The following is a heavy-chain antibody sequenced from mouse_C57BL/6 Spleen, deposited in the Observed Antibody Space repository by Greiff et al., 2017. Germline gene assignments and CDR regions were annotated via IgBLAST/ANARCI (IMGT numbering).Heavy chain of an antibody. CDR3: AGLLYAMDY. V-gene: IGHV3-6*01. D-gene: IGHD2-1*01. CDR1: GYSITSGYY. Sequence: ESGPGLVKPSQSLSLTCSVTGYSITSGYYWNWIRQFPGNKLEWMGYISYDGSNNYNPSLKNRISITRDTSKNQFFLKLNSVTTEDTATYYCAGLLYAMDYWGQGTSVTVSS. J-gene: IGHJ4*01. CDR2: ISYDGSN.